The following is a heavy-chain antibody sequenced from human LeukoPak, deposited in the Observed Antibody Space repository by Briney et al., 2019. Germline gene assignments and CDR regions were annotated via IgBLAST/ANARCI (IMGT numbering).Heavy chain of an antibody. Sequence: GSLRLSCAASGFTFSSYSMNWVRQPPGKGLEWIGEINHSGSTNYNPSLKSRVTISVDTSKNQFSLKLSSVTAADTAVYYCARTLEITFGGVIRYYYYGMDVWGQGTTVTVSS. CDR1: GFTFSSYS. V-gene: IGHV4-34*01. J-gene: IGHJ6*02. CDR2: INHSGST. CDR3: ARTLEITFGGVIRYYYYGMDV. D-gene: IGHD3-16*02.